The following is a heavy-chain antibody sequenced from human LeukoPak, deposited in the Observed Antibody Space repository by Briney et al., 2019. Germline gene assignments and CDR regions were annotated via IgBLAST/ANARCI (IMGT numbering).Heavy chain of an antibody. CDR3: ARVLRYFDWLLPSTKYEYYFDY. CDR1: GYSISSGYY. V-gene: IGHV4-38-2*02. D-gene: IGHD3-9*01. Sequence: SETLSLTCTVSGYSISSGYYWGWIRQPPGKGLEWIGSIYHSGSTYYNPSLKSRVTISVDTSKNQFSLKLSSVTAADTAVYYCARVLRYFDWLLPSTKYEYYFDYWGQGTLVTVSS. CDR2: IYHSGST. J-gene: IGHJ4*02.